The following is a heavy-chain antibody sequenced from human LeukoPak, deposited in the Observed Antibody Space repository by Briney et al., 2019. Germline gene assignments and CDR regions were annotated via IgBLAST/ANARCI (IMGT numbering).Heavy chain of an antibody. CDR3: AKVREVDIVVVVAARYYYFDY. CDR2: ISGSGGST. CDR1: GFTFSSYA. J-gene: IGHJ4*02. D-gene: IGHD2-15*01. Sequence: GGSLRLSCAASGFTFSSYAMSWVRQAPGKGLEWVSAISGSGGSTYYADSVKGRFTISRDNSKNTLYLQMNSLRAEDTAVYYCAKVREVDIVVVVAARYYYFDYWGQGTLVTASS. V-gene: IGHV3-23*01.